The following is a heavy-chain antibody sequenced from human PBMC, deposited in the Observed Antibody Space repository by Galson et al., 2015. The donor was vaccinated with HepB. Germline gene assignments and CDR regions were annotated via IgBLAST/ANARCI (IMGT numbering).Heavy chain of an antibody. Sequence: SLRLSCAASGFNISPYAVHWVRQAPGKGLEWVAVISHDGSNKFYGDSVKGRFTISRDNSENTLYLQMNSLRVDDTAVYHCGADCSSTICYNRNGMDVWGQGTTVIVSS. J-gene: IGHJ6*02. D-gene: IGHD2-2*02. CDR2: ISHDGSNK. CDR3: GADCSSTICYNRNGMDV. CDR1: GFNISPYA. V-gene: IGHV3-30-3*01.